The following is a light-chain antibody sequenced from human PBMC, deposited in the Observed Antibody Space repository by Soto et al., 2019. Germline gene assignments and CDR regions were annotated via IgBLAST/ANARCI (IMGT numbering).Light chain of an antibody. CDR3: QQYGSSSPWT. J-gene: IGKJ1*01. V-gene: IGKV3-20*01. CDR1: QSVSSSY. Sequence: DIELTQSPGTLSLSPGERATLSCRASQSVSSSYLAWYQQQPGQAPRLLIYGASSRAPGRPDRFSGSGSSTDFSLTISRLEPEDVAVYYCQQYGSSSPWTFGQGTKVEIK. CDR2: GAS.